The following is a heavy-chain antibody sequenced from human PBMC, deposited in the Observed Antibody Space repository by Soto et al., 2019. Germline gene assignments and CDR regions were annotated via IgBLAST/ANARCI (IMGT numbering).Heavy chain of an antibody. CDR3: AREMYSSNWFDP. V-gene: IGHV1-69*13. CDR1: GGTFSSYA. J-gene: IGHJ5*02. Sequence: ASVKVSCKASGGTFSSYAISWVRQAPGQGLEWMGGIIPIFGTANCAQKFQGRVTITADESTSTAYMELSSLRSEDTAVYYCAREMYSSNWFDPWGQGTLVTVSS. CDR2: IIPIFGTA. D-gene: IGHD6-13*01.